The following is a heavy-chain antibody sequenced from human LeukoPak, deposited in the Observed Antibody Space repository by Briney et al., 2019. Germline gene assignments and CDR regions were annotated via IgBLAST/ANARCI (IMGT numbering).Heavy chain of an antibody. CDR2: IYTSGST. Sequence: SETLSLTCTVSGGSISSGSYYWSWIRQPAGKGLEWIGRIYTSGSTNYNPSLKSRVTISVDTSKNQFSLKLSSVTAADTAVYYCARGDKELVPRWGQGTLVTVSS. J-gene: IGHJ4*02. CDR3: ARGDKELVPR. D-gene: IGHD6-6*01. CDR1: GGSISSGSYY. V-gene: IGHV4-61*02.